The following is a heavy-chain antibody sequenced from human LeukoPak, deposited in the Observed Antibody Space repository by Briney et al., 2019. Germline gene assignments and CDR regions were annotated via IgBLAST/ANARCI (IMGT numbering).Heavy chain of an antibody. J-gene: IGHJ4*02. D-gene: IGHD3-22*01. CDR3: VKVPYFASSGYHGY. CDR1: EFTFSNYA. CDR2: IRYDGSHK. V-gene: IGHV3-30*02. Sequence: GGSLRLSCAASEFTFSNYAMHWVRQAPGKGLEWVSFIRYDGSHKDYADSVKGRFTISRDNSKNTLYLQMNRLRAEDTAIYYCVKVPYFASSGYHGYWGQGTLVTVSS.